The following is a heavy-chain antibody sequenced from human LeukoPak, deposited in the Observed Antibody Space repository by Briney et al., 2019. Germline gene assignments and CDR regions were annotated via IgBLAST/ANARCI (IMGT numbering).Heavy chain of an antibody. J-gene: IGHJ4*02. D-gene: IGHD6-13*01. Sequence: SETLSLTCTVSGGSISSSSYYWGWIRQPPGKGLEWIGSIYYSGSTNYNPSLKSRVTISVDTSKNQFSLKLSSVTAADTAVYYCARDGGDSSSWRTAFDYWGQGTLVTVSS. CDR1: GGSISSSSYY. V-gene: IGHV4-39*07. CDR2: IYYSGST. CDR3: ARDGGDSSSWRTAFDY.